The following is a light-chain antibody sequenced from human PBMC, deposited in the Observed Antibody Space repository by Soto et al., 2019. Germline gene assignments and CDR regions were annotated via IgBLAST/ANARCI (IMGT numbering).Light chain of an antibody. CDR3: QQYGSSPPLT. Sequence: IVLTQSPGTVSLSPGERATLSCRASQSVSSNYLAWYQQKPGQAPRLLIYGASSRATGIPDRFSGSGSGTDFTLTISRLEPEDFALYYCQQYGSSPPLTFGGGTKVDIK. J-gene: IGKJ4*01. V-gene: IGKV3-20*01. CDR2: GAS. CDR1: QSVSSNY.